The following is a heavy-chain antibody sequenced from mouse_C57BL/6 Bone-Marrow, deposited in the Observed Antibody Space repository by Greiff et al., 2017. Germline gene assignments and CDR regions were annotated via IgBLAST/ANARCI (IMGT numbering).Heavy chain of an antibody. CDR3: ARCGWEFAY. CDR2: LDPANGNT. V-gene: IGHV14-3*01. D-gene: IGHD4-1*01. CDR1: GYTFTSYW. J-gene: IGHJ3*01. Sequence: EVKLVESGTVLARPGASVKMSCKTSGYTFTSYWMHWVKQRPEQGLEWIGRLDPANGNTKYAPKFQGKATITADTSSNTAYLQLSSLTSEDTAIYYCARCGWEFAYWGQGTLVTVSA.